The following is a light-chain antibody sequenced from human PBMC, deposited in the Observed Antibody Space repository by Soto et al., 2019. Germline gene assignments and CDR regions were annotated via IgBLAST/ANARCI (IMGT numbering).Light chain of an antibody. CDR2: EVI. J-gene: IGLJ1*01. CDR1: SSDVGAYNY. CDR3: GSYTSASTLV. Sequence: QSALTQPASVSGSPGQSITISCTGTSSDVGAYNYVSWYQQHPGKAPKLMIYEVINRPSGVSNRFSGSKSGNTASLTISGLHAEDEADYYCGSYTSASTLVFGTGTKLTVL. V-gene: IGLV2-14*01.